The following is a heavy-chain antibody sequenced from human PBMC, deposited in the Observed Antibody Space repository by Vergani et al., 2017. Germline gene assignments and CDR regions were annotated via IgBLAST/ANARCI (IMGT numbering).Heavy chain of an antibody. CDR1: GFTFSSYA. CDR3: AKDSGSDFWSGYFRGYYYGMDV. V-gene: IGHV3-23*01. CDR2: ISGSGGST. D-gene: IGHD3-3*01. J-gene: IGHJ6*02. Sequence: EVQLLESGGGLVQPGGSLRLSCAASGFTFSSYAMSWVRQAPGQGLEWVSAISGSGGSTYYADSVKGRFTISRDNSKNTLYLQMNSLRAEDTAVYYCAKDSGSDFWSGYFRGYYYGMDVWGQGTTVTVSS.